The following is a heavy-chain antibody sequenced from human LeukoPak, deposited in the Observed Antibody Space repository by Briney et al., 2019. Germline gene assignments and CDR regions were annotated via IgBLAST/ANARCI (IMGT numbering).Heavy chain of an antibody. J-gene: IGHJ4*02. CDR1: GFTVSSNY. CDR2: IYSGGST. D-gene: IGHD6-13*01. V-gene: IGHV3-53*01. CDR3: ARDLVGVAEAGPFDY. Sequence: GGSLRLSCAASGFTVSSNYMSWVRQAPGKGLEWVSVIYSGGSTYYADSVKGRFTISRDNSKNTLYLQMNSLRAEDTAVYYCARDLVGVAEAGPFDYWGQGTLVTVSS.